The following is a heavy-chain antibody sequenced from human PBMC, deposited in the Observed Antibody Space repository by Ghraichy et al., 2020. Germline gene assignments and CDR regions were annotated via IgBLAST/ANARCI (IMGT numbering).Heavy chain of an antibody. J-gene: IGHJ5*02. CDR3: AGFVDFGTWFDP. CDR2: IYYGGAA. V-gene: IGHV4-31*03. CDR1: GGSIGSGGQY. Sequence: SETLSLTCTVSGGSIGSGGQYWSWLRQRPGEGLEWIAYIYYGGAAFYNPSLKSRVNISIDTSQNLFSLRLASVTVADTAVYFCAGFVDFGTWFDPWGQGTLVTVSS. D-gene: IGHD4-17*01.